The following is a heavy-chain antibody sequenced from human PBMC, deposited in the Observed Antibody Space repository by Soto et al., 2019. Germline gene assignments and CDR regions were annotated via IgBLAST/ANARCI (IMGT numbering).Heavy chain of an antibody. CDR3: ARVGDFWSGYEYYFDY. CDR2: IYYSGST. CDR1: GGSVSSGSYY. Sequence: PSETLSLTCTVSGGSVSSGSYYWSWIRQSPGKGLEWIGYIYYSGSTNYKHSLKSRVTISVDTSKNQFSLKLSSVTAADTAVYYCARVGDFWSGYEYYFDYWGQGTLVTVSS. D-gene: IGHD3-3*01. V-gene: IGHV4-61*01. J-gene: IGHJ4*02.